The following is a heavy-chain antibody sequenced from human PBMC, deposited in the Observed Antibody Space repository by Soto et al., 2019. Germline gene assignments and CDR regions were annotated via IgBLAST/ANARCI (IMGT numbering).Heavy chain of an antibody. CDR3: ATYYDSSGLTD. J-gene: IGHJ4*02. CDR1: GGSISSGGYY. CDR2: IYYSGST. D-gene: IGHD3-22*01. Sequence: SETLSLTCTVSGGSISSGGYYWSWIRQHPGKGLEWIGYIYYSGSTYYNPSLKSRVTISVDTSKNQFSLKLSSVTAADTAVYYCATYYDSSGLTDWGQGTLVTVSS. V-gene: IGHV4-31*03.